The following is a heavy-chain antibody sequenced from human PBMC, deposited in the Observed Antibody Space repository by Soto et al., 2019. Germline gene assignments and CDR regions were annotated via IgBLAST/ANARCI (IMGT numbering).Heavy chain of an antibody. Sequence: QVQLVESGGGVVQPGRSLRLSCAASGFNFSSYGMHWVRQAPGQGLEWVAVISWDGSNQYYADSVKGRFTISRDNSKNTLYLQMNSLRAEDTAVYSCPRGVTGWDVWGQGTTVTFSS. CDR2: ISWDGSNQ. D-gene: IGHD3-10*01. CDR3: PRGVTGWDV. J-gene: IGHJ6*02. CDR1: GFNFSSYG. V-gene: IGHV3-30*03.